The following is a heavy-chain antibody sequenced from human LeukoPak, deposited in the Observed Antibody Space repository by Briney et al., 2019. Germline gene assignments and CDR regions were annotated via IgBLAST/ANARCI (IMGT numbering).Heavy chain of an antibody. J-gene: IGHJ4*02. CDR2: ISGSGIST. V-gene: IGHV3-23*01. D-gene: IGHD3-10*01. CDR1: GFTFSNYG. Sequence: GGSLRLSCAASGFTFSNYGLSWVRQAPGKGLERVSTISGSGISTYYADSVKGRFTISRDHSKNTLYLQMNSLRAEDTAVYYCARDGLLWWGESHPEWGQGTLVTVSS. CDR3: ARDGLLWWGESHPE.